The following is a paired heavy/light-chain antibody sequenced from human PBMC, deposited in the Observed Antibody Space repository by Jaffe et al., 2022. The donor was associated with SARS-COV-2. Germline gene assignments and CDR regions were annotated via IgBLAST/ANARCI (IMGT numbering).Heavy chain of an antibody. CDR3: ARRYCFNGVCYRSAFDI. V-gene: IGHV4-39*01. J-gene: IGHJ3*02. CDR2: IYYSGST. CDR1: GGSISSSSYY. Sequence: QMQLQESGPGLVKPSETLSLTCSVSGGSISSSSYYWGWIRQPPGKGLEWIGSIYYSGSTYYNPSLKSRVTISGDTSKNQFSLKLNSVTAADTAVYYCARRYCFNGVCYRSAFDIWGRGTVVTVSS. D-gene: IGHD2-8*01.
Light chain of an antibody. CDR2: AAS. V-gene: IGKV1-39*01. J-gene: IGKJ1*01. CDR1: QSISSY. CDR3: QQSYSNLWT. Sequence: DIQMTQSPSSLSASVGDRVTITCRASQSISSYLNWYQQEPGKAPKLLIYAASSLQSGVPSRFSGSGSGTNFTLTIGGLQPEDFATYYCQQSYSNLWTFGQGTKVEIK.